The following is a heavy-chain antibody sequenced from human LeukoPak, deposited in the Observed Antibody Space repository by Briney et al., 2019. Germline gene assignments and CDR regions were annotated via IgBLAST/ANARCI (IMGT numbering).Heavy chain of an antibody. CDR3: AKGSIYYYDSSGYSLNYYYMDV. CDR2: ISGSGGST. Sequence: GGSLRLSCAASGFTFSSYAMSWVRQAPGKGLEWVSAISGSGGSTYYADSVKGRFTISRDNSKNTLYLQMNSLRAEDTAVYYCAKGSIYYYDSSGYSLNYYYMDVWGKGTTVTVSS. D-gene: IGHD3-22*01. CDR1: GFTFSSYA. V-gene: IGHV3-23*01. J-gene: IGHJ6*03.